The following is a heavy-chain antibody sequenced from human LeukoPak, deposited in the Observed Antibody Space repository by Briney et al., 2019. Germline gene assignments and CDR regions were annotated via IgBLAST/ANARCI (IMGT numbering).Heavy chain of an antibody. D-gene: IGHD1-26*01. J-gene: IGHJ4*02. V-gene: IGHV1-2*02. CDR3: ARGGVGATPFDY. CDR1: GYTFTSYG. CDR2: INPNSGGT. Sequence: ASVKVSCKASGYTFTSYGISWVRQAPGQGLEWMGWINPNSGGTNYAQKFQGRVTMTRDTSISTAYMELSRLRSDDTAVYYCARGGVGATPFDYWGQGTLVTVSS.